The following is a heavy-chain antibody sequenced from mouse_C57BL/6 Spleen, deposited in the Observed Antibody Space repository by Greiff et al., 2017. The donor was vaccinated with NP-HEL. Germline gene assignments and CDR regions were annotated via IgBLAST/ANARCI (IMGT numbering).Heavy chain of an antibody. J-gene: IGHJ4*01. CDR2: ISYDGSN. CDR3: ARDGYSYYYAMDY. Sequence: EVQRVESGPGLVKPSQSLSLTCSVTGYSITSGYYWNWIRQFPGNKLEWMGYISYDGSNNYNPSLKNRISITRDTSKNQFFLKLNSVTTEDTATYYCARDGYSYYYAMDYWGQGTSVTVSS. D-gene: IGHD2-3*01. V-gene: IGHV3-6*01. CDR1: GYSITSGYY.